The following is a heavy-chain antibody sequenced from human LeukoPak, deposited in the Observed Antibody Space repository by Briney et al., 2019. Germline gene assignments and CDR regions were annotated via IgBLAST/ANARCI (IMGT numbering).Heavy chain of an antibody. CDR3: ARVRSGYGSGSSRGNWFDP. CDR1: GYTFTGYY. D-gene: IGHD3-10*01. CDR2: INPNSGGT. J-gene: IGHJ5*02. V-gene: IGHV1-2*02. Sequence: ASVKVSCKASGYTFTGYYMHWVRQAPGQGLEWMGWINPNSGGTNYAQKFQGRVTMTRDTSISTAYMELSRLRSDDTAVYYCARVRSGYGSGSSRGNWFDPWGQGTLVAVSS.